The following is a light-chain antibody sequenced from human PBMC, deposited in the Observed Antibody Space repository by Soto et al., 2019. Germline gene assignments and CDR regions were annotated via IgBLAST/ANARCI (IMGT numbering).Light chain of an antibody. CDR1: QGISSF. Sequence: DIQLTQSPPYLSASVGDRVTIICRASQGISSFLAWYQQKPGRAPKLLVYGASTVERGVPSRFSGSGSGAGFTLPISSLQPEDFATYYCQQVNSYPFTFGPGTRVDIK. V-gene: IGKV1-9*01. CDR3: QQVNSYPFT. J-gene: IGKJ3*01. CDR2: GAS.